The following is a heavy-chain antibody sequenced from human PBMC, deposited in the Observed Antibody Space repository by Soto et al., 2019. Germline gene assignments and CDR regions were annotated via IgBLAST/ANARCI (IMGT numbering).Heavy chain of an antibody. J-gene: IGHJ5*02. V-gene: IGHV4-59*01. CDR2: ISYNGNT. D-gene: IGHD1-26*01. Sequence: LETLSLTCTVSDGSISSCYWSWIRQTPGKGLEWIGYISYNGNTNYNPSLKSRVTISIDTSKNQFSLTLISVTAADSAVYYCARTESGTYSWFDPWGQGTLVTVSS. CDR3: ARTESGTYSWFDP. CDR1: DGSISSCY.